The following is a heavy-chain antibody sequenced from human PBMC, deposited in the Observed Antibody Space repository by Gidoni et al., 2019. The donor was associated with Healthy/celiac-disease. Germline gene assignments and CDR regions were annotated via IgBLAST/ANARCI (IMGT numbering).Heavy chain of an antibody. J-gene: IGHJ4*02. D-gene: IGHD3-3*01. V-gene: IGHV3-23*01. CDR1: GFTFSSYA. CDR2: ISGSGGST. Sequence: EVQLLESGGGLVQPGGSLRLSCAASGFTFSSYAMSWVRQAPGKGLEWVSAISGSGGSTYYADSVKGRFTISRDNTKNTLYLQMNSLRAEDTAVYYCAKVLGFWNYLEDWGQGTLVTVSS. CDR3: AKVLGFWNYLED.